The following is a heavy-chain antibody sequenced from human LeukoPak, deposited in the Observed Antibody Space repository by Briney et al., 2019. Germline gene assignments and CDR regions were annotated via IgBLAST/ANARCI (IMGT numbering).Heavy chain of an antibody. CDR1: GFTFSTYG. Sequence: GGSLRLSCAATGFTFSTYGMHWVRQAPGKGLEWVAAISNDGNKKYYADSVKGRFTISRDNPKNTLFLQMNSLRAEDTAVYYCAKGSLQLWHNYFDYWGQGTLVTVSS. V-gene: IGHV3-30*18. CDR2: ISNDGNKK. D-gene: IGHD5-18*01. CDR3: AKGSLQLWHNYFDY. J-gene: IGHJ4*02.